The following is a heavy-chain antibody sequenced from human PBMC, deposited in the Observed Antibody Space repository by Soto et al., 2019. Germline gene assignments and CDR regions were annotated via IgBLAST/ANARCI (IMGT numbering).Heavy chain of an antibody. CDR1: GYTFTSHG. CDR2: ISTYNSRT. CDR3: ARARYCASPSCYKPYYYGMDT. D-gene: IGHD2-2*02. Sequence: QDQLVQSGAEVKKPGASVKISCEASGYTFTSHGISWVRQAPGQGLEWLGWISTYNSRTHYAQKVQGRVTMTTDTSTSTAFLDLMSLTFDATAVYYCARARYCASPSCYKPYYYGMDTWGQGTTVTVSS. V-gene: IGHV1-18*04. J-gene: IGHJ6*02.